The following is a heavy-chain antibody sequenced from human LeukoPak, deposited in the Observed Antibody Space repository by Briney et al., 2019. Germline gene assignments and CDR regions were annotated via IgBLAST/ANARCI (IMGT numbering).Heavy chain of an antibody. J-gene: IGHJ4*02. CDR2: ISYDGSNK. V-gene: IGHV3-30*03. Sequence: GGSLRLSCAASGFTFSSYGMHWVRQAPGKGLEWVAVISYDGSNKYYVDSVKGRFTISRDNSKNTLYLQMNSLRAEETAVYYCASDREPSRILLVADYWGQGTLVTVSS. D-gene: IGHD2-8*01. CDR1: GFTFSSYG. CDR3: ASDREPSRILLVADY.